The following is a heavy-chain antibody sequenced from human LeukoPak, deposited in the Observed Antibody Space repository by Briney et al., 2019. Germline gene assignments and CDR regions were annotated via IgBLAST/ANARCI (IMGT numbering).Heavy chain of an antibody. V-gene: IGHV1-24*01. J-gene: IGHJ6*03. CDR1: EYTLTELS. Sequence: ASVKVSCKVSEYTLTELSMHWVRQAPGDGLEWMGGFDPEDGETIYAQKFQGRVTMTEDPSTDTAYMELSSLRSEDTAVYFCATGSLYYNYMDVWGKGTTVTVSS. CDR3: ATGSLYYNYMDV. CDR2: FDPEDGET.